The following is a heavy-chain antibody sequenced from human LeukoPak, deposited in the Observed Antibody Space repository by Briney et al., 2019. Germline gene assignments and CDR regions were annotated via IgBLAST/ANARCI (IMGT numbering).Heavy chain of an antibody. CDR2: ISYDGSNK. J-gene: IGHJ4*02. V-gene: IGHV3-30*04. CDR3: ARGFVVVVAALYFDY. D-gene: IGHD2-15*01. Sequence: GGSLRLSCAASGFTFSSYAMHWVRQAPGKGPEWVAVISYDGSNKYYADSVKGRFTISRDNSKNTLYLQMNSLRAEDTAVYYCARGFVVVVAALYFDYWGQGTLVTVSS. CDR1: GFTFSSYA.